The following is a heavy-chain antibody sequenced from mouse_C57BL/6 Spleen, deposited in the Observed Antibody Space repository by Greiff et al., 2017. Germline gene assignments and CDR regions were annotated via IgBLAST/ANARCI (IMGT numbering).Heavy chain of an antibody. CDR2: ISSSGNYI. J-gene: IGHJ2*01. CDR1: GFTFSSYA. D-gene: IGHD1-1*01. Sequence: DVQLVEPGEGLVKPGGSLKLSCEASGFTFSSYAMSWVRQTPEKRLEWVAYISSSGNYIYYTHTVKGRFTFSRDNARNTLYLQMSSMKSADAALDYYTSDYYGSSYSYFDYWGTGTTLTVSS. V-gene: IGHV5-9-1*02. CDR3: TSDYYGSSYSYFDY.